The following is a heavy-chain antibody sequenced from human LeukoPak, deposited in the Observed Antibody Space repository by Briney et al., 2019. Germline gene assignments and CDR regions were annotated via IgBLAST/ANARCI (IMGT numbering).Heavy chain of an antibody. Sequence: GGSLRLSCTPSGFTFTLYWMAWIRQSPGEGLEWVTNINQDESQQYYLESVEGRFTFSRDNARNSVYLHMNNLRVEDTAVYYCSNGIYSPSYWGRGTLVTVSS. CDR1: GFTFTLYW. J-gene: IGHJ4*02. V-gene: IGHV3-7*01. CDR3: SNGIYSPSY. CDR2: INQDESQQ. D-gene: IGHD6-13*01.